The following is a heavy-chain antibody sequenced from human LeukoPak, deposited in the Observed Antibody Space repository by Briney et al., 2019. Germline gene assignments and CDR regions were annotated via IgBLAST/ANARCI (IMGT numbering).Heavy chain of an antibody. CDR2: INWNGGST. Sequence: GESLKISCAAPGFTFDDYGMSWVRQAPGKGLEWVSGINWNGGSTGYADSVKGRFTISRDNAKNSLYLQMNSLRAEDTALYYCAREVPGDYGDYEGYYYYMDVWGKGTTVTVSS. V-gene: IGHV3-20*04. D-gene: IGHD4-17*01. J-gene: IGHJ6*03. CDR1: GFTFDDYG. CDR3: AREVPGDYGDYEGYYYYMDV.